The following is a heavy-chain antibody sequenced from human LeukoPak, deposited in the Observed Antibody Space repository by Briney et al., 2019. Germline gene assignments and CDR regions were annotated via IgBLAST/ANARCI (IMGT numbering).Heavy chain of an antibody. CDR2: IYYTGST. V-gene: IGHV4-59*01. CDR1: GGSISSLY. Sequence: SETLSLTCSVSGGSISSLYWSWIRQPPGKGLEWIGYIYYTGSTNYNPSLKSRVTMFVDMSKNQFSLRLSSVTAADTAVYYCARVIGQQYDEYSGYTNWFDPWGQGTLVTVSS. J-gene: IGHJ5*02. D-gene: IGHD5-12*01. CDR3: ARVIGQQYDEYSGYTNWFDP.